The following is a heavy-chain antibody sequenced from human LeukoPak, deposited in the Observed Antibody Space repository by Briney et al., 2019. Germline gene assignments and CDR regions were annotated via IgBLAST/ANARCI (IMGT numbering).Heavy chain of an antibody. CDR2: IWYDGSNK. CDR3: AKWGDYDVLTGYYVSDY. CDR1: GFTFSSYG. Sequence: GGSLRLSCAASGFTFSSYGMHWVRQAPGKGLEWVAVIWYDGSNKYYADSVKGRFTISRDNSKNTVFLQMNSLRAEDTAVYYCAKWGDYDVLTGYYVSDYWGQGTLVTVSS. V-gene: IGHV3-33*06. D-gene: IGHD3-9*01. J-gene: IGHJ4*02.